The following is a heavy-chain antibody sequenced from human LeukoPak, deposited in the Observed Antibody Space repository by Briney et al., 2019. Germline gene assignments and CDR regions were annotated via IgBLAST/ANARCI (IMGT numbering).Heavy chain of an antibody. V-gene: IGHV3-53*01. D-gene: IGHD6-13*01. Sequence: PGGSLRLSCAASGFTVSSNYMSWVRQAPGKGLEWVSVIYSGGTTNYADSVKGRFTISRDNSMNTLFLQMNSLRAEDAAVYYCARGGYSSSWYHFDYWGQGTLVTVSS. CDR3: ARGGYSSSWYHFDY. CDR2: IYSGGTT. J-gene: IGHJ4*02. CDR1: GFTVSSNY.